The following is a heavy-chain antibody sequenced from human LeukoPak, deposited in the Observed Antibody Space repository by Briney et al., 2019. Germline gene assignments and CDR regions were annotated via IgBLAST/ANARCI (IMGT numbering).Heavy chain of an antibody. CDR2: IWYDGSNK. D-gene: IGHD2-15*01. Sequence: PGKSLRLSCAAPGFTFSDYGIHWVRQAPGKGLEWVGVIWYDGSNKYYADSVKGRFTISRDNSKNTLYLQMNSLRAEDTAVYYCAKDPDIVGITPGGYFDYWGQGTLVTVSS. CDR1: GFTFSDYG. CDR3: AKDPDIVGITPGGYFDY. V-gene: IGHV3-33*06. J-gene: IGHJ4*02.